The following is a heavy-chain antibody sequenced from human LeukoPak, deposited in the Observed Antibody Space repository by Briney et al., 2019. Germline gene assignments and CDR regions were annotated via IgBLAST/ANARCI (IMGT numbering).Heavy chain of an antibody. CDR3: ASPRVGYYYDSSGYDY. CDR1: GFTFGSYS. V-gene: IGHV3-48*04. CDR2: ISSSSSTI. D-gene: IGHD3-22*01. Sequence: PGGSLRLSCAASGFTFGSYSMNWVRQAPGKGLEWVSYISSSSSTIYYADSVKGRFTISRDNAKNSLYLQMNSLRAEDTAVYYCASPRVGYYYDSSGYDYWGQGTLVTVSS. J-gene: IGHJ4*02.